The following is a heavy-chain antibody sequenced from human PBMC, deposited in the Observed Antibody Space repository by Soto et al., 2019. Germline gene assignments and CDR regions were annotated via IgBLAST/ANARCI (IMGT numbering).Heavy chain of an antibody. J-gene: IGHJ5*01. D-gene: IGHD7-27*01. Sequence: QVQLLESGPGLVKPSQTLSLTCSVSGDSISNLDYFWAWIRQPPGQALEYIGYIYKSATTYYNPSFESRVAISVEKSKSQFSLNVTSVTAAYTAVYFCARGRYCLTGRCFPNWFDSWGQGALVTVSS. V-gene: IGHV4-30-4*01. CDR3: ARGRYCLTGRCFPNWFDS. CDR1: GDSISNLDYF. CDR2: IYKSATT.